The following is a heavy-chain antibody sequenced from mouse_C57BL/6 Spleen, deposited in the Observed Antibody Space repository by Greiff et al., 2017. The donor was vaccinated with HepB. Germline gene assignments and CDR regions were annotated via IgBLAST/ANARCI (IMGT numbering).Heavy chain of an antibody. D-gene: IGHD1-1*01. CDR3: AREDYYGSSDY. V-gene: IGHV5-17*01. CDR2: ISSGSSTI. Sequence: EVQLQESGGGLVKPGGSLKLSCAASGFTFSDYGMHWVRQAPEKGLEWVAYISSGSSTIYYADTVKGRFTISRDNAKNTLFLQMTSLRSEDTAMYYCAREDYYGSSDYWGQGTTLTVSS. CDR1: GFTFSDYG. J-gene: IGHJ2*01.